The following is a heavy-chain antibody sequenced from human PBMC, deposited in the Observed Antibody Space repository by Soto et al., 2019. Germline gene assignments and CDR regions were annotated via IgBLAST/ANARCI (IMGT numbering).Heavy chain of an antibody. CDR1: GFTFSSYS. D-gene: IGHD3-9*01. CDR2: ISSSSSYI. CDR3: ARVSYDILTGYHYFDY. V-gene: IGHV3-21*01. J-gene: IGHJ4*02. Sequence: GGSLRLSCAASGFTFSSYSMNWVRQAPGKGLEWVSSISSSSSYIYYADSVKGRFTISRDNAKNSLYLQMNSLRAEDTAVYYCARVSYDILTGYHYFDYWGQGTQVTVS.